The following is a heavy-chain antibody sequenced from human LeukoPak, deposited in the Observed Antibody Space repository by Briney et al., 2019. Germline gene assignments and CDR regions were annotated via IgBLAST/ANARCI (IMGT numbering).Heavy chain of an antibody. Sequence: PGRSLRLSCAASGFTFSSYGMHWVRQAPGKGLEWVAVISYDGSSKYYADSVKGRFTISRDNSKNTPYLQMNSLRAEDTAVYYCAKDFGSSSGYWNDAFDIGGQGTMVTVSS. D-gene: IGHD3-22*01. J-gene: IGHJ3*02. CDR1: GFTFSSYG. CDR2: ISYDGSSK. CDR3: AKDFGSSSGYWNDAFDI. V-gene: IGHV3-30*18.